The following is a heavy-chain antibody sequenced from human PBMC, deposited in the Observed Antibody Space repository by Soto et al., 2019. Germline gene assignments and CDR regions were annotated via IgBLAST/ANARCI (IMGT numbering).Heavy chain of an antibody. V-gene: IGHV3-23*01. J-gene: IGHJ4*02. Sequence: GGSLRLSCAASGFPFSSTDMTWVRQAPGKGLEWVSTIDGSGGTTYYADSVKGRVIITRDKSANTAFMQLTSLTSEDTALYYCARGGGYYGSGAYYRGYFDHWGLGTLVTVSS. D-gene: IGHD3-10*01. CDR2: IDGSGGTT. CDR3: ARGGGYYGSGAYYRGYFDH. CDR1: GFPFSSTD.